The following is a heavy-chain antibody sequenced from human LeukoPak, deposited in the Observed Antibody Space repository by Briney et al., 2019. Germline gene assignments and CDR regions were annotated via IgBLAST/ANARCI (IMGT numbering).Heavy chain of an antibody. Sequence: ASVKVSCKASGFTFATHGISWMRQAPGQGLEWLGWIRGSSGKTDYAQKLQDRVTMTADTSTTTAYMELRSLRSEDTAVYYCARDPISYSSSSAFDYWGQGTLVTVSS. CDR3: ARDPISYSSSSAFDY. CDR1: GFTFATHG. J-gene: IGHJ4*02. V-gene: IGHV1-18*01. D-gene: IGHD6-6*01. CDR2: IRGSSGKT.